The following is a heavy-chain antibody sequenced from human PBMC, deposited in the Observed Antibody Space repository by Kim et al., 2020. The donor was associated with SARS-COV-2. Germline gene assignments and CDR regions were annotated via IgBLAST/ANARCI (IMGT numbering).Heavy chain of an antibody. Sequence: ASVKVSCKASGYTFKSYPIHWLRQATGQGLEWMGWVNAANDETKYSQKFQGRVTITRDTSANTAYMELRSLTSEDTAIYYCARDMIPTVYDYYAKGILVT. J-gene: IGHJ4*02. V-gene: IGHV1-3*01. CDR2: VNAANDET. CDR1: GYTFKSYP. D-gene: IGHD3-16*01. CDR3: ARDMIPTVYDY.